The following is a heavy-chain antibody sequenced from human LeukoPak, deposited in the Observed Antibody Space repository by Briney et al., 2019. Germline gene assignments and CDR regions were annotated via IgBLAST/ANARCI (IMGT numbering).Heavy chain of an antibody. Sequence: PGGSLRLSCAASGFTFSNYWTSWVRQAPGKGLEWVSSITSSSSRYIYYADSVKGRFTISRDNAKNSLYLQMNSLRAEDTAVYYCARDRGTDNWKYYGMDVWGQGTTVTVSS. CDR2: ITSSSSRYI. CDR1: GFTFSNYW. V-gene: IGHV3-21*04. D-gene: IGHD1-1*01. CDR3: ARDRGTDNWKYYGMDV. J-gene: IGHJ6*02.